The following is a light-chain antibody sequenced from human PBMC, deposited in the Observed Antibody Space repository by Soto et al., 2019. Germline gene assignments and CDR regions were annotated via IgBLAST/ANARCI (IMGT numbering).Light chain of an antibody. V-gene: IGKV3-15*01. CDR1: QSVSSN. CDR2: GAF. CDR3: HQRRNLLT. Sequence: EIVMTQSPVTLSVSPGERVTLSCRASQSVSSNLAWYQQKPGQAPSLLIYGAFTRATGIPARFSGTGSGTEFTLTISSLQSEDFALYYCHQRRNLLTFGGGTKVDIK. J-gene: IGKJ4*01.